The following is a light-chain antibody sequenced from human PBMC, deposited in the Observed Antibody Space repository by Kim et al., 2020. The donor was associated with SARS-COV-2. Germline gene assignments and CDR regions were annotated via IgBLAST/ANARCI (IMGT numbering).Light chain of an antibody. CDR1: QSVDTN. CDR2: GAS. Sequence: EIVMTQSPATLSVSPGERVTLSCRASQSVDTNLAWYQQKPGQAPSLVLYGASTRATGIPAMFSGSGSGTEFTLTISSLQSEDFATYYCQQYNDWRSFGQGTKVDIK. V-gene: IGKV3-15*01. CDR3: QQYNDWRS. J-gene: IGKJ1*01.